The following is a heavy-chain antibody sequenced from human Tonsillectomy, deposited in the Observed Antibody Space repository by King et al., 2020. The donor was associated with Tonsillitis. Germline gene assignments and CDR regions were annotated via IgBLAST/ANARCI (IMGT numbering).Heavy chain of an antibody. J-gene: IGHJ4*02. D-gene: IGHD3-3*01. CDR1: GGSFSNYF. CDR3: ARGKYDFWTGYPDYFDY. CDR2: INHSGIA. V-gene: IGHV4-34*01. Sequence: VQLQQWGAGLLKPSETLSLTCAVYGGSFSNYFLTWLRQPPGKGLQWIGEINHSGIANYNPSLKSRVTISVDASKKQFSLKLSSVTAADTAVYFCARGKYDFWTGYPDYFDYWGQGTLVTVSS.